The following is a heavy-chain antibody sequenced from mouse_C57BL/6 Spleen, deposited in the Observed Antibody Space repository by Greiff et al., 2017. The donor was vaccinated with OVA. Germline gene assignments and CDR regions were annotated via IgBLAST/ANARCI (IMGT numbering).Heavy chain of an antibody. D-gene: IGHD2-3*01. Sequence: QVQLKQPGAELVKPGASVKLSCKASGYTFTSYWMHWVKQRPGQGLEWIGMIHPNSGSTNYNEKFKSKATLTVDKSSSTAYMQLSSLTSEDSAVYYCARRWLGFAYWGQGTLVTVSA. J-gene: IGHJ3*01. CDR1: GYTFTSYW. V-gene: IGHV1-64*01. CDR2: IHPNSGST. CDR3: ARRWLGFAY.